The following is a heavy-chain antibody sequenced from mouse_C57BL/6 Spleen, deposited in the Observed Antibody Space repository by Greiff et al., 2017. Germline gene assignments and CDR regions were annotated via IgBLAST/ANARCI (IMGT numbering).Heavy chain of an antibody. CDR3: ARQTAQVYFDY. J-gene: IGHJ2*01. Sequence: EVKGVESGGDLVKPARSLTLSCAVSGFTFSSCGLSCFRQTLHKRMLWFATFISGGSYTYYPASLKGRFSISRDTAKNTLYLQLSSLNSEDTAMYYCARQTAQVYFDYWGQGTTLTVSS. V-gene: IGHV5-6*01. CDR1: GFTFSSCG. CDR2: FISGGSYT. D-gene: IGHD3-2*02.